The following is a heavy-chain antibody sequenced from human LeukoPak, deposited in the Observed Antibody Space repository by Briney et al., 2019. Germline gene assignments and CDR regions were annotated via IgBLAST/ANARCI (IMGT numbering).Heavy chain of an antibody. J-gene: IGHJ4*02. V-gene: IGHV4-59*01. CDR2: IYYSGST. D-gene: IGHD4-23*01. CDR1: GGSISSYH. CDR3: ARDYGGYFDY. Sequence: SETLSLTCTVSGGSISSYHWSWIRQPPGKGLEWIGYIYYSGSTNYNPSLKSRVTISVDTSKNQFSLKLSSVTAADTAVYYCARDYGGYFDYWGQGTLVTVSS.